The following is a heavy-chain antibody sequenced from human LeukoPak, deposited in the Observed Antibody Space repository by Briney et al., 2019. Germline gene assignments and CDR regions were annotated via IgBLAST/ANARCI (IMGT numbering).Heavy chain of an antibody. CDR3: ARRDCSGGSCYVNWFDP. CDR1: GGSFSGYY. J-gene: IGHJ5*02. D-gene: IGHD2-15*01. V-gene: IGHV4-34*01. CDR2: INHSGST. Sequence: SETLSLTCAVYGGSFSGYYWSWIRQPPAKGLEWIGEINHSGSTNYNPSLKSRVTISVDTSKNQFSLKLSSVTAADTAVYYCARRDCSGGSCYVNWFDPWGQGTLVTVSS.